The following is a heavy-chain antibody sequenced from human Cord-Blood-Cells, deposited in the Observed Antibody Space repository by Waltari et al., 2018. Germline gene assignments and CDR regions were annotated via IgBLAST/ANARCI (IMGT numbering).Heavy chain of an antibody. D-gene: IGHD7-27*01. CDR1: GYTFTGYY. CDR3: AREMNWGFGTTDAFDI. V-gene: IGHV1-2*02. Sequence: QVQLVQSGAEVKKPGASVTVSCKASGYTFTGYYMHWVRQAPGQGLEWMGWINPNSGGTNYAQKFQGRVTMTRDTSISTAYMELSRLRSDDTAVYYCAREMNWGFGTTDAFDIWGQGTMVTVSS. CDR2: INPNSGGT. J-gene: IGHJ3*02.